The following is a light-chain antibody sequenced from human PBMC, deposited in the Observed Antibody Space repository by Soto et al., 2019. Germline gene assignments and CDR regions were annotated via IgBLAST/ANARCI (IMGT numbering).Light chain of an antibody. CDR1: QSVSNSF. CDR2: GAS. J-gene: IGKJ1*01. V-gene: IGKV3-20*01. Sequence: EIVLTQSPGTLSLSPGERATLSCRASQSVSNSFLAWYQQTPGQAPRLLIYGASSRATGIPDRFSGSGSGTDLTLTISRLEPEDFAVYYCQQDGSAPWTFGQGTKVEIK. CDR3: QQDGSAPWT.